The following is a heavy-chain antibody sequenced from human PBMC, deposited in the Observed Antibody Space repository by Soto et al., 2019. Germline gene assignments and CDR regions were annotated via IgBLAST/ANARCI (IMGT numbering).Heavy chain of an antibody. CDR1: GGSFSGYY. CDR2: INHSGST. Sequence: SATLSITCAVYGGSFSGYYWSWIRQPPGKGLEWIGEINHSGSTNYNPSLKSRVTISVDTSKNQFSLKLSSVTAADTAVYYCARVLDPYYYYYGMDVWGQGTTVTVSS. D-gene: IGHD3-3*01. CDR3: ARVLDPYYYYYGMDV. V-gene: IGHV4-34*01. J-gene: IGHJ6*02.